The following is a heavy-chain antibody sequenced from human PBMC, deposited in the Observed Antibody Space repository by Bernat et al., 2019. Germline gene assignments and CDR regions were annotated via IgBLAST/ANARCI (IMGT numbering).Heavy chain of an antibody. D-gene: IGHD6-13*01. Sequence: QVQLVESGGGVVQPGRSLRLSCAASGFTFSSYAMHWVRQAPGKGLEWVAVISYDGSNKYYADSVKGRFTISRDNSKNTLYLQMNSLRAEDMAVYYCARRGARGYSSSWYQDYGMDVWGQGTTVTVSS. CDR1: GFTFSSYA. CDR2: ISYDGSNK. CDR3: ARRGARGYSSSWYQDYGMDV. J-gene: IGHJ6*02. V-gene: IGHV3-30-3*01.